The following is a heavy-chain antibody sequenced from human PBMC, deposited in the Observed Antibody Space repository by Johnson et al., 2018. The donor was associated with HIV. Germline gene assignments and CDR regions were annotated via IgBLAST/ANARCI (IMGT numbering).Heavy chain of an antibody. CDR2: IWYDGSNK. Sequence: QVQLVESGGGVVQPGRSLRLSCAASGFTFSSYGMHWVRQAPGKGLEWVAVIWYDGSNKYYADSVKGRFTISRDNSKNSLYLQMNSLRAEDTAVYYCAGGDCSGGSCYSEGATDAFDIWGHGTMVTVSS. J-gene: IGHJ3*02. CDR3: AGGDCSGGSCYSEGATDAFDI. V-gene: IGHV3-33*01. D-gene: IGHD2-15*01. CDR1: GFTFSSYG.